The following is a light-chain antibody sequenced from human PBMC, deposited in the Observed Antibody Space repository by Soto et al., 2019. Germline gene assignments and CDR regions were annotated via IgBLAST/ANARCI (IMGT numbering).Light chain of an antibody. CDR2: GNT. Sequence: QSVLTQPPSVAGAPGQRVTISCTGSSSNIGAGYDVHWYQHLPGRATKLLIYGNTNRPSGLADRFSGSKSGTSASLAITGLQAEDEADYYCLSFDSSLSGVFGGGTKLAVL. CDR1: SSNIGAGYD. J-gene: IGLJ2*01. V-gene: IGLV1-40*01. CDR3: LSFDSSLSGV.